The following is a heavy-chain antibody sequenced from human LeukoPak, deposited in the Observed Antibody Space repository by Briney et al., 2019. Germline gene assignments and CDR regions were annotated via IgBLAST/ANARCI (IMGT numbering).Heavy chain of an antibody. CDR3: AKDCGGDCYSHS. V-gene: IGHV3-53*05. J-gene: IGHJ4*02. Sequence: GGSLRLSCAASGFTVSSNYMSWVRQAPGKGLEWVSVMYSGGSTYYADSVKGRFTISRDNPKNTLYLQMNSLRTEDTAVYYCAKDCGGDCYSHSWGQGTLVTVSS. CDR1: GFTVSSNY. D-gene: IGHD2-21*02. CDR2: MYSGGST.